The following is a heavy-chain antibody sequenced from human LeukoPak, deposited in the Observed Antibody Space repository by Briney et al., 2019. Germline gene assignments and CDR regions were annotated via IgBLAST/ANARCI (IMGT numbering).Heavy chain of an antibody. CDR2: IKQDGSDK. V-gene: IGHV3-7*01. CDR1: GFIFSDYW. Sequence: GGSLRLSCAASGFIFSDYWMSWVRQAPEKWLEWVANIKQDGSDKYYVDSVKGRFTISRDNAKTSLYLQMNSLRAEDTAVYYSLKGHNWFDSWGQGTLVTVSS. CDR3: LKGHNWFDS. J-gene: IGHJ5*01.